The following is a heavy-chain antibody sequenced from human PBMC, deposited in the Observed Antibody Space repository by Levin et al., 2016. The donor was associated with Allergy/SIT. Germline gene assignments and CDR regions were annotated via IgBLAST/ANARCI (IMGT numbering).Heavy chain of an antibody. CDR1: GYSFTNYW. Sequence: KVSCKGSGYSFTNYWIGWVRQTPGKGLEWMGIIHPGDSDSRYSPSFQGQVTISVDKSITTAYLQWSSLEASDTGMYYCARPRCGRGSCNSGYFDYWGQGTLVTVSS. CDR2: IHPGDSDS. J-gene: IGHJ4*02. CDR3: ARPRCGRGSCNSGYFDY. D-gene: IGHD2-15*01. V-gene: IGHV5-51*01.